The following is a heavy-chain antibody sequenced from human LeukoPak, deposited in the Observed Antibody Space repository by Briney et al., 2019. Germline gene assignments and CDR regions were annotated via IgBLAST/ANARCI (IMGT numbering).Heavy chain of an antibody. CDR2: ISGSGGST. V-gene: IGHV3-23*01. CDR1: GFTFSSCA. Sequence: GGSLRLSCAASGFTFSSCAMSWVRQAPGKGLEWVSAISGSGGSTYYADSVKGRFTISRDNSKNTLYLQMNSLRAEDTAVYYCAKRDIVVVPAATTLDYWGQGTLVTVSS. CDR3: AKRDIVVVPAATTLDY. J-gene: IGHJ4*02. D-gene: IGHD2-2*01.